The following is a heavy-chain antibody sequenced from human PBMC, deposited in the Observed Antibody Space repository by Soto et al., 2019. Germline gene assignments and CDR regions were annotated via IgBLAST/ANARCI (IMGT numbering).Heavy chain of an antibody. Sequence: PGGSLRLSCAASGFTFTTYNIHWVRQAPGKGLEWVAMISKSSKAYYADSVKGRFTVSRDNSQNTLTLEMNNVSSDDSPVYFCVTDHSGAYAFDYWGHGTLVTVSS. CDR2: ISKSSKA. J-gene: IGHJ4*01. CDR3: VTDHSGAYAFDY. V-gene: IGHV3-30-3*01. D-gene: IGHD4-17*01. CDR1: GFTFTTYN.